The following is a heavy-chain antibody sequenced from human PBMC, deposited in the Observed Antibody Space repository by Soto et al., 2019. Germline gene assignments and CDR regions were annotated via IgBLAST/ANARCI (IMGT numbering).Heavy chain of an antibody. CDR2: IKQDGSEK. D-gene: IGHD3-3*01. CDR3: ARDPDYDFWSGYNWFDP. CDR1: GFTFSSYW. V-gene: IGHV3-7*01. Sequence: GGSLRLSCAASGFTFSSYWMSWVRQAPGKGLEWVANIKQDGSEKYYVDSVKGRFTISRDNAKNSLYLQMNSLRAEDTAVYYCARDPDYDFWSGYNWFDPWGQGTLVTVSS. J-gene: IGHJ5*02.